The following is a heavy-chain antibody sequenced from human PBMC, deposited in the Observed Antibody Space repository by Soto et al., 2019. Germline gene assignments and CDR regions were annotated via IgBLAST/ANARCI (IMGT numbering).Heavy chain of an antibody. CDR2: ISYDGSNK. D-gene: IGHD1-26*01. Sequence: QVQLVESGGGVVQPGRSLRLSCAASGFTFSSYAMHWVRQAPGKGLEWVAVISYDGSNKYYADSVKGRFTISRDNSKNTLYLQTNNMRAEDTAVYYCARDTTRNDAFDIRGQGTMVTVSS. J-gene: IGHJ3*02. CDR3: ARDTTRNDAFDI. CDR1: GFTFSSYA. V-gene: IGHV3-30-3*01.